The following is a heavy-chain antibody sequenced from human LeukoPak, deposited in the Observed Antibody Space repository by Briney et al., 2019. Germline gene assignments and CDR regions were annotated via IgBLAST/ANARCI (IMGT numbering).Heavy chain of an antibody. D-gene: IGHD6-19*01. CDR3: ARGLSGWYSRGGWFDP. Sequence: PGGSLRLSCAASGFTFSSYWMSWVRQAPGKGLEWVANIKQDGSEKYYVDSVKGRFTISRDNAKNSLYLQMNSLRAEDTAVYYCARGLSGWYSRGGWFDPWGQGTLVTASS. J-gene: IGHJ5*02. CDR1: GFTFSSYW. V-gene: IGHV3-7*01. CDR2: IKQDGSEK.